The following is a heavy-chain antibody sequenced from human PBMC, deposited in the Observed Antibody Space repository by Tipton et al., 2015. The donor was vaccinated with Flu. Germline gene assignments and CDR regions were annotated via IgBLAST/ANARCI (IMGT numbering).Heavy chain of an antibody. CDR1: GFTVSSKY. CDR2: NYRGGTT. D-gene: IGHD5-12*01. J-gene: IGHJ3*02. Sequence: SLRLSCAASGFTVSSKYMGWVRQAPGKGLQWVSVNYRGGTTYVADSVKGQCTISRDNSKNTLYLQWNSLTTEDTAVYYCATLGNSGTDGFDIWGQGTMVTISS. V-gene: IGHV3-66*02. CDR3: ATLGNSGTDGFDI.